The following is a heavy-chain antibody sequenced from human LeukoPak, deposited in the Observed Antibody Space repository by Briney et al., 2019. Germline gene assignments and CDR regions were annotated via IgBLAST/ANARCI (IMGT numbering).Heavy chain of an antibody. V-gene: IGHV1-18*01. CDR2: ISAYNGNT. CDR1: GYTFTSYG. D-gene: IGHD3-10*01. CDR3: ARAGITMVRGVIITKYYFDY. Sequence: ASVKVSCKASGYTFTSYGISWVRQAPGQGLEWMGWISAYNGNTNYAQKLQGRVTMTTDTSTSTAYMELRSLGSDDTAVYYCARAGITMVRGVIITKYYFDYWGQGTLVTVSS. J-gene: IGHJ4*02.